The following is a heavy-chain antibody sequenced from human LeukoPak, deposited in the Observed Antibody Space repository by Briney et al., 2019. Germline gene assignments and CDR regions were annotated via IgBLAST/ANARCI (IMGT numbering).Heavy chain of an antibody. Sequence: GGSLRLSCAASGFTFSSYSMSWIRQAPGKGLEWVSSISSSTSYIYYADSVKGRFTISKDNAKNSLYLQMNSLRAEDTAVYYCARAGGSTVSHSDYWGQGTLVTVSS. J-gene: IGHJ4*02. CDR2: ISSSTSYI. D-gene: IGHD4-17*01. CDR3: ARAGGSTVSHSDY. V-gene: IGHV3-21*01. CDR1: GFTFSSYS.